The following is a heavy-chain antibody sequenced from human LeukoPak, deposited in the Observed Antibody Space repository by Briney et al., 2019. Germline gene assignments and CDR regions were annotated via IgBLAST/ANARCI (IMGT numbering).Heavy chain of an antibody. CDR2: ISGSGGST. J-gene: IGHJ4*02. V-gene: IGHV3-23*01. CDR3: ARGFGGPYYFDY. Sequence: PGGSLTLSCAASGFTFSSYAMSWVRQAPGKGLEWVSAISGSGGSTYYADSVKGRFTISRDNSKNTLYLQMNSLRAEDTAVYYCARGFGGPYYFDYWGQGTLVTVSS. D-gene: IGHD3-10*01. CDR1: GFTFSSYA.